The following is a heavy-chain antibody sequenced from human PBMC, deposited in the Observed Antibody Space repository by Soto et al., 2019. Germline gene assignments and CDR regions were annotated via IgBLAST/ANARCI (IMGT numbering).Heavy chain of an antibody. Sequence: GESLKISCKVSGYSFIDHWIGWVRQMPGKGPEWMGIIFPHDSDTRYNPSFQGQVTISADMFTDTAFLQWSSLKASDTAIYYCTRPDHVVPMARAMDVWGQGTTVTVSS. CDR1: GYSFIDHW. CDR2: IFPHDSDT. V-gene: IGHV5-51*01. J-gene: IGHJ6*02. D-gene: IGHD3-10*01. CDR3: TRPDHVVPMARAMDV.